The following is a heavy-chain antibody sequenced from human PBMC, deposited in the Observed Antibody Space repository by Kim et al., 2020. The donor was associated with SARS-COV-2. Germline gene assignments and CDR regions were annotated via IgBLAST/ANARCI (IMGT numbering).Heavy chain of an antibody. J-gene: IGHJ4*02. CDR2: IYYSGST. CDR3: ARAGYSSYETDY. CDR1: GGSISSYY. D-gene: IGHD6-19*01. Sequence: SETLSLTCTVSGGSISSYYWSWIRQPPGKGLEWIGYIYYSGSTNYNPSLKSRVTISVDTSKNQFSLKLSSVTTADTAVYYCARAGYSSYETDYWGQGTLVTVSS. V-gene: IGHV4-59*13.